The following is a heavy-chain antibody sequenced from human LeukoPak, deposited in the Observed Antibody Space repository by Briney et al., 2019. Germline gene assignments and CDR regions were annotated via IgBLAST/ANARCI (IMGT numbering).Heavy chain of an antibody. D-gene: IGHD5-18*01. J-gene: IGHJ3*02. CDR3: ARDLGYGHKYDAFDI. Sequence: ASVKVSCKASGYTFTNYGISWVRQAPGQGLEWMGWINAYNGNTNYAQKLQGRVTMTTDTSTSTAYMELRSLRSDDTAAHYCARDLGYGHKYDAFDIWGQGTMVTVSP. CDR1: GYTFTNYG. V-gene: IGHV1-18*01. CDR2: INAYNGNT.